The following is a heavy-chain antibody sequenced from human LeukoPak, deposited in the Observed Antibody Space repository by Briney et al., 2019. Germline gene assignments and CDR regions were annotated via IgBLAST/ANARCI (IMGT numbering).Heavy chain of an antibody. J-gene: IGHJ4*02. V-gene: IGHV4-38-2*02. Sequence: SETLSLTCTVSGYSISSGYYWGWIRQPPGKGLEWIGSIYHSGSTYYNPSLKSRVTISVDTSKNQFSLKLSSVTAADTAVYYCARNGGSWIQLWLRPWYFDYWGQGTLVTVSS. CDR3: ARNGGSWIQLWLRPWYFDY. CDR1: GYSISSGYY. CDR2: IYHSGST. D-gene: IGHD5-18*01.